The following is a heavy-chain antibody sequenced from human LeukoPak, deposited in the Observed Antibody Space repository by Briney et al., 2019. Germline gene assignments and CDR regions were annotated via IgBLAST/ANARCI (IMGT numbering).Heavy chain of an antibody. CDR3: ARANWAYYDFWSGPTVDY. D-gene: IGHD3-3*01. V-gene: IGHV1-2*02. Sequence: ASVKVSCKASGYTFTGYYMHWVRQAPGQGLEWMGWINPNSGGTNYAQKFQGRVTMTRDTSISTAYMELGRLRSDDTAVYYCARANWAYYDFWSGPTVDYRGQGTLVTVSS. J-gene: IGHJ4*02. CDR2: INPNSGGT. CDR1: GYTFTGYY.